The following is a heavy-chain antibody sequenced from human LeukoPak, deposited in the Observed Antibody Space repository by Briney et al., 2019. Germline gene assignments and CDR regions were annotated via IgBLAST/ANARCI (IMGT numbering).Heavy chain of an antibody. D-gene: IGHD3-10*01. J-gene: IGHJ4*02. CDR2: TRNKANSYTT. Sequence: GGSLRLSCAASGFTFSDHYMDWVRQAPGKGLEWVGRTRNKANSYTTEYAASVKGRFTISRDDSKNSLYLQMNSLRAEDTAVYYCAKDQLNYCGSGSYSKSLGFDYWGQGTLVTVSS. V-gene: IGHV3-72*01. CDR3: AKDQLNYCGSGSYSKSLGFDY. CDR1: GFTFSDHY.